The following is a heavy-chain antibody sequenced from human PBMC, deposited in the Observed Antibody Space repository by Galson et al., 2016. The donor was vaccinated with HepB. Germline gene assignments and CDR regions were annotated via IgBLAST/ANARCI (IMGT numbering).Heavy chain of an antibody. J-gene: IGHJ4*02. CDR2: ISRGSGYI. CDR3: CVDAAMDYVFDY. CDR1: GFTFSTYN. V-gene: IGHV3-21*01. Sequence: SLRLSCAASGFTFSTYNMNWVRQAPGKGLEWVSSISRGSGYIYYADSVKGRFTISRDNAKNSLYLQMNSLRAADTAVYYCCVDAAMDYVFDYWGQGTLVTVSS. D-gene: IGHD5-18*01.